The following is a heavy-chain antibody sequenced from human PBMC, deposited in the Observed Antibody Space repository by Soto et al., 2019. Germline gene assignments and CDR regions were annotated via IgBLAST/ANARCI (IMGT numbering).Heavy chain of an antibody. J-gene: IGHJ4*02. Sequence: GASVKVSCKASGGTFSSYAISWVRQAPGQGLEWMGGIIPIFGTANYAQKFQGRVTITADESTSTAYMELSSLRSEDTAVYYCAREVDYGDYVDYWGQGTLVTVSS. CDR1: GGTFSSYA. D-gene: IGHD4-17*01. CDR3: AREVDYGDYVDY. CDR2: IIPIFGTA. V-gene: IGHV1-69*13.